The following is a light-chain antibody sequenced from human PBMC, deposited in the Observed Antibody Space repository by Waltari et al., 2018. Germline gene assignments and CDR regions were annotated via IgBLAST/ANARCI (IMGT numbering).Light chain of an antibody. Sequence: SYVLTRPPSVSVAPGQTARITCRGANIGMISVHWYQQKPGPAPVLVVYDDNDWPLGIPERFSGFNYGNTATLTISRVEAGDEADFYCQVWDRTTDHPVVIGGGTKLTVL. V-gene: IGLV3-21*02. CDR1: NIGMIS. CDR2: DDN. J-gene: IGLJ2*01. CDR3: QVWDRTTDHPVV.